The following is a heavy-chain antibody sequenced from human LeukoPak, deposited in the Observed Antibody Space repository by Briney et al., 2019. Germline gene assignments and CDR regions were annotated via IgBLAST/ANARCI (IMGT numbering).Heavy chain of an antibody. CDR2: ISHDEKNK. V-gene: IGHV3-30*04. Sequence: GRCLRLSCAASGFSFSGYAMHWVRRTPGEGLERVAVISHDEKNKFYAESVKGRFTISRDNSKTTLFLEMNSLRPEDTAFYYCETTFRGVIITRLDYWGQGTLVTVSS. CDR3: ETTFRGVIITRLDY. CDR1: GFSFSGYA. J-gene: IGHJ4*02. D-gene: IGHD3-10*01.